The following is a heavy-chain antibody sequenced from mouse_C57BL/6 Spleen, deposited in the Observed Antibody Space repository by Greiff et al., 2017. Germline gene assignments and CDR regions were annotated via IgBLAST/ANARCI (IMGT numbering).Heavy chain of an antibody. V-gene: IGHV1-18*01. CDR3: AQLGGDWFAY. CDR1: GYTFTDYN. J-gene: IGHJ3*01. D-gene: IGHD4-1*02. Sequence: VQLQQSGPELVKPGASVKIPCKASGYTFTDYNMDWVKQSHGKSLEWIGDINPNNGGTIYNQKFKGKATLTVDKSSSTAYMELRSLTSKDTAVYYCAQLGGDWFAYWGQGTLVTVSA. CDR2: INPNNGGT.